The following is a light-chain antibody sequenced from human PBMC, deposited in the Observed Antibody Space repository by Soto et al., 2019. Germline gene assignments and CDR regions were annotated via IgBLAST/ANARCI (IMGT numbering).Light chain of an antibody. Sequence: DIQMTQSPSTLSASVGDRVTITCRASQSISDSLAWYQQKPGKAPKLLIYEASSLKSGVPSRFSGSRSGTAYTLTISSLQPDDFATYYCQQYNGYWTFDQGTKVEIK. J-gene: IGKJ1*01. CDR2: EAS. V-gene: IGKV1-5*03. CDR3: QQYNGYWT. CDR1: QSISDS.